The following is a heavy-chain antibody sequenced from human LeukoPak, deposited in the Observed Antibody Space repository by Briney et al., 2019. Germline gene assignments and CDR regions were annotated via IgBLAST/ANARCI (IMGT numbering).Heavy chain of an antibody. V-gene: IGHV1-69*13. CDR2: IIPIFGTA. J-gene: IGHJ6*03. CDR1: GYTFTGYA. D-gene: IGHD3-3*01. Sequence: SVKVSCKASGYTFTGYAISWVRQAPGQGLEWMGGIIPIFGTANYAQKFQGRVTITADESTSTAYMELSSLRSEDTAVYYCARVFGARTGYYYYMDVWGQGTTVTVPS. CDR3: ARVFGARTGYYYYMDV.